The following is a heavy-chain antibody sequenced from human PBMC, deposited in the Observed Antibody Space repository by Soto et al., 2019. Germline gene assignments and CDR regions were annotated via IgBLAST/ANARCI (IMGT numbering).Heavy chain of an antibody. CDR2: IIPIFGTA. D-gene: IGHD2-2*01. Sequence: SVKVSCKASGGTFSSYAISWVRQAPGQGLEWMGGIIPIFGTANYAQKFQGRVTITADESTSTAYMELSSLRSEDTAVYYCASGYCSSTSCYERYYFDYWGQGTLVTVS. V-gene: IGHV1-69*13. J-gene: IGHJ4*02. CDR3: ASGYCSSTSCYERYYFDY. CDR1: GGTFSSYA.